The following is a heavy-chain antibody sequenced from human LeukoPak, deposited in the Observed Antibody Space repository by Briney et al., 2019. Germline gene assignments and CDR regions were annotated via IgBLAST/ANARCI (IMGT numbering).Heavy chain of an antibody. D-gene: IGHD6-13*01. V-gene: IGHV4-59*01. CDR2: IYYSGST. CDR3: AGIVYSSNNYYFDY. Sequence: PSETLSLTCTVSGGSISSYYWSWIRQPPGKGLEWIGNIYYSGSTNYNPSLKSRVTISVDTSKAQFSLKLSSVTAADTAVYYCAGIVYSSNNYYFDYWGQGTLVTVSS. CDR1: GGSISSYY. J-gene: IGHJ4*02.